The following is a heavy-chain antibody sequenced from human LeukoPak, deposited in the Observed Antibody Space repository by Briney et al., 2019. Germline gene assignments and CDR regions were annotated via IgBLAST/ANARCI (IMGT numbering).Heavy chain of an antibody. CDR1: GGSFSGYY. Sequence: SETLSLTCAVYGGSFSGYYWSWIRQPLGKGLEWIGEINHSGSTNYNPSLKSRVTISVDTSKNQFSLKLSSVTAADTAVYYCARGRGIAVAGTGPNFDYWGQGTLVTVSS. CDR2: INHSGST. CDR3: ARGRGIAVAGTGPNFDY. V-gene: IGHV4-34*01. J-gene: IGHJ4*02. D-gene: IGHD6-19*01.